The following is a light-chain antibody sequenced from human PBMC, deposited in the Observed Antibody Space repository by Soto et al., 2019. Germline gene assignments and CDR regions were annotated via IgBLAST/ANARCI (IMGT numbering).Light chain of an antibody. CDR3: QQYNNKWYT. J-gene: IGKJ2*01. Sequence: DLQMTQSPSTLSASVGDRVTITCRSRQILWTWVAWYQQMPGKAPKLLIFDASSLDSGVPSRFSGSGSGTDFTLNISSLQPDDFATYYCQQYNNKWYTFGQGTKLAI. CDR2: DAS. V-gene: IGKV1-5*01. CDR1: QILWTW.